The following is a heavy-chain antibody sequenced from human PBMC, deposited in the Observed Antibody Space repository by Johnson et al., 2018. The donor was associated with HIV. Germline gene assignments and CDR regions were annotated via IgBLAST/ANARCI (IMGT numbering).Heavy chain of an antibody. CDR1: GFTFSSYG. CDR2: IRYDGSNK. Sequence: QVQLVESGGGVVQPGGSLRLSCAASGFTFSSYGMHWVRQAPGKGLEWVAFIRYDGSNKYYADSVKGRFTISRANSKNTLYLQMNSLRAADTAVDYCATASDCYNYNWGAFDIWGQGTMVTVSS. CDR3: ATASDCYNYNWGAFDI. V-gene: IGHV3-30*02. D-gene: IGHD5-24*01. J-gene: IGHJ3*02.